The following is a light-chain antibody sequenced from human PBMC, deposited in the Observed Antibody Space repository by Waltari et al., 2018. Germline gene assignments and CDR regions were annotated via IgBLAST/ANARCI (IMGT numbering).Light chain of an antibody. CDR3: CSYAGSYTGV. J-gene: IGLJ3*02. CDR2: DVS. Sequence: QSALTQPRSVSGSPGQSVIISCTGTSSDVGAYNYVSWYQQHPGKAPKLMIYDVSKRPSRVPDRFSGSKSGNTASLTISGLQAEDEADYYCCSYAGSYTGVFGGGTKLTVL. CDR1: SSDVGAYNY. V-gene: IGLV2-11*01.